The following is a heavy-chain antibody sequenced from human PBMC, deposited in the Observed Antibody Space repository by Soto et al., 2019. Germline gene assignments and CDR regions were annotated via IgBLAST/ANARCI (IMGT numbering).Heavy chain of an antibody. CDR2: IDNAGTDS. D-gene: IGHD3-10*01. CDR1: GFTLSGRS. Sequence: EVQLVESGGGLVQPGGSLRLSCAASGFTLSGRSMHWVRQAPGKGLVWVSGIDNAGTDSTYADSVKGRFTSSRDNAKNMLYLQMNSLRVEDTAVYYCARGWCGPDVWGEGTTVTVSS. J-gene: IGHJ6*04. V-gene: IGHV3-74*01. CDR3: ARGWCGPDV.